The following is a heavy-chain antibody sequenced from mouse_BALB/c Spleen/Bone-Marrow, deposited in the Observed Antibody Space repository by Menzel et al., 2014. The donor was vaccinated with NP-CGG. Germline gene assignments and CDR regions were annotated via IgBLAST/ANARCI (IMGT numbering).Heavy chain of an antibody. CDR1: GFTFSDFH. J-gene: IGHJ4*01. CDR2: SRNKANDYTT. Sequence: EVKVVESGGGLVQPGGSLRLSCATSGFTFSDFHMEWVRQPPGKRLEWIAASRNKANDYTTEYSASVKGRSIVSRDTSQSILYLQMNALRAEDTAIYYCARDPRWLLAMDYWGQGTSVTVSS. D-gene: IGHD2-3*01. V-gene: IGHV7-1*02. CDR3: ARDPRWLLAMDY.